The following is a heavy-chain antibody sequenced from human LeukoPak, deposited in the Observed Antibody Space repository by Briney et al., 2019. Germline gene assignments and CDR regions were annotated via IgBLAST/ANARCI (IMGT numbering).Heavy chain of an antibody. D-gene: IGHD2-2*01. Sequence: SETLSLTCAVYGGSFSGYYWSWIRQPPGKGLEWIGEINHSGSTNYNPSLKSRVTISVDTSKNQFSLKRSSVTAADTAVYYCARGHVDIVVVPAATNFDYWGQGTLVTVSS. CDR3: ARGHVDIVVVPAATNFDY. CDR1: GGSFSGYY. J-gene: IGHJ4*02. V-gene: IGHV4-34*01. CDR2: INHSGST.